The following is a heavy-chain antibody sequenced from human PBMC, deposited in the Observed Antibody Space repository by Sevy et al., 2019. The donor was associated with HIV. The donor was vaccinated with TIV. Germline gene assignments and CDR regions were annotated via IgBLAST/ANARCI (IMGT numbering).Heavy chain of an antibody. CDR3: AKDLYSDIVVVPPNWFDP. D-gene: IGHD2-2*01. J-gene: IGHJ5*02. CDR1: GFTFSSYG. V-gene: IGHV3-30*02. CDR2: IRYDGSNK. Sequence: PGGSLRLSCAASGFTFSSYGMHWVRQAPGKGLEWVAFIRYDGSNKYYADSVKGRFTISRDNSKNTLYLQMNSLRAEDTAVYYCAKDLYSDIVVVPPNWFDPWGQGTLVTVSS.